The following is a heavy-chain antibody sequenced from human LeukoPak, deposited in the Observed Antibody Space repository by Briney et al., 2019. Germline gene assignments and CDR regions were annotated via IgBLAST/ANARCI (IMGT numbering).Heavy chain of an antibody. CDR2: IYYSGST. CDR1: GGSIGSYY. CDR3: ARVIRFLRGDWFDP. Sequence: PSETLSLTCTVSGGSIGSYYWSWIRQPPGKGLEWIGYIYYSGSTNYNPSLKSRVTISVDTSKNQFSLKLSSVTAADTAVYYCARVIRFLRGDWFDPWGQGTLVTVSS. V-gene: IGHV4-59*01. J-gene: IGHJ5*02. D-gene: IGHD3-3*01.